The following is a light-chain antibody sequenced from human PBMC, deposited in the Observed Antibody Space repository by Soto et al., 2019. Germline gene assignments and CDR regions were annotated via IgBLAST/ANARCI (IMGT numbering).Light chain of an antibody. CDR1: SSDVGGYDY. CDR2: DVT. V-gene: IGLV2-14*03. CDR3: SSYTCSSTLHVV. Sequence: QSVLTQPASVSGSPGQSITISCTGTSSDVGGYDYVSWYQHHPGKAPKLMIYDVTIRPSGVSNRFSGSKSGNTASLTISGLQAEDEADHFCSSYTCSSTLHVVFGGGTKLTVL. J-gene: IGLJ2*01.